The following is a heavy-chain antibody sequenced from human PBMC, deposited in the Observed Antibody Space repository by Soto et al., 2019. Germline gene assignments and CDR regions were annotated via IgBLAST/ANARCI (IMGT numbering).Heavy chain of an antibody. V-gene: IGHV4-31*03. CDR1: GGSISSGGSY. D-gene: IGHD1-20*01. CDR2: IDNSGTS. Sequence: QGQLQESGPGLVKPSQTLFLTCTVSGGSISSGGSYWGWIRQHPGKGLEWIGYIDNSGTSYYNPSLKSRLTISVDMSNNQFSLHLSSLTAADTVVYYCARVGISGTIDAFDIWGQGTIVTVSS. CDR3: ARVGISGTIDAFDI. J-gene: IGHJ3*02.